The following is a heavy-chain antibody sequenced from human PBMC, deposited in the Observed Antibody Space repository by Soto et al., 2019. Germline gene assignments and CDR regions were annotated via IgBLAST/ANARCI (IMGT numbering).Heavy chain of an antibody. J-gene: IGHJ4*02. CDR3: ARGSYNILTGYYLDY. Sequence: QVQLQESGPGLVKPSETLSLTCTVSGGSFSTYYWSWIRQPPGKGLEWIGYSYYRGNTNYNPSLKSRVTISVDTSRNQFPLKLRSVTAADTAVYYCARGSYNILTGYYLDYWGQGTLVTVSS. CDR1: GGSFSTYY. CDR2: SYYRGNT. V-gene: IGHV4-59*01. D-gene: IGHD3-9*01.